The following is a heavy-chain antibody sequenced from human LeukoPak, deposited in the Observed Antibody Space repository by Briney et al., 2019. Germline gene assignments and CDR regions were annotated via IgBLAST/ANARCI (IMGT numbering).Heavy chain of an antibody. Sequence: PGGSLRLSCAASGFTFSSHAMSWVRQAPGKGLEWVSAISSSGGSTYYADSVKGRFTISRDNSKNTLYLQMNSLRAEDTAVYYCANIRITGTTDYWGQGTLVTVSS. D-gene: IGHD1-20*01. V-gene: IGHV3-23*01. CDR2: ISSSGGST. CDR3: ANIRITGTTDY. CDR1: GFTFSSHA. J-gene: IGHJ4*02.